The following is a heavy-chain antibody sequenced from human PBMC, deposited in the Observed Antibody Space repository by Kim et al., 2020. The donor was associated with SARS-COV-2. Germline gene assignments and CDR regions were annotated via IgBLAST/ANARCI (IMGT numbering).Heavy chain of an antibody. CDR1: GGSISSYY. Sequence: SETLSLTCTVSGGSISSYYWSWIRQPPGKGLEWIGYIYYSGSTNYNPSLKSRVTISVDTSKNQFSLKLSSVTAADTAVYYCARELRLASFDYWGQGTLVTVSS. V-gene: IGHV4-59*12. CDR2: IYYSGST. J-gene: IGHJ4*02. CDR3: ARELRLASFDY.